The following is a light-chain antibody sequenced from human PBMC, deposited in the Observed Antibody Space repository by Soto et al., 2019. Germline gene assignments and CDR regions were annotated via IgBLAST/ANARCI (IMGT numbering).Light chain of an antibody. V-gene: IGKV1-33*01. J-gene: IGKJ5*01. CDR2: DAS. Sequence: DIQMTQSPSSLIASVGDRVTITCQASQDISKFLNWYHQKPGKAPKVLIYDASNLQTGVPSRFSGRGTGPDFTFTSSSLQPADSGTYDCQQYDDLPITFGQGTRLEIK. CDR3: QQYDDLPIT. CDR1: QDISKF.